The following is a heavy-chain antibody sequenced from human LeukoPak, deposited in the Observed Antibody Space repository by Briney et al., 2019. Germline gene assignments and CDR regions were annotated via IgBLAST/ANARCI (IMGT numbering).Heavy chain of an antibody. CDR3: ARDRRQRDYFDF. CDR1: GGSITIRNYY. J-gene: IGHJ4*02. V-gene: IGHV4-39*07. D-gene: IGHD1-1*01. CDR2: VYSSGNL. Sequence: PSETLSLTCTVSGGSITIRNYYWAWIRQPPGRQLEWIGSVYSSGNLYYNPSLKSRVTISVDTSNNHFSLRLNSVTAADTAVYYCARDRRQRDYFDFWGQGARVTVSS.